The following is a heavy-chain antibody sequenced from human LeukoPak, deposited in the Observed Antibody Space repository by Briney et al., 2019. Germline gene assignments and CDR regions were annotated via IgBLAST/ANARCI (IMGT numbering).Heavy chain of an antibody. D-gene: IGHD6-19*01. Sequence: GGSLRLSCAASGFTFSSYYMHWVRQAPEQGPEWMGIINPSGGSTSYAQKFQGRVTMTRDTSTSTVYMELSSLRSEDTAVYYCARDPDIYSSGWLNWFDPWGQGTLVTASS. CDR2: INPSGGST. CDR1: GFTFSSYY. J-gene: IGHJ5*02. CDR3: ARDPDIYSSGWLNWFDP. V-gene: IGHV1-46*01.